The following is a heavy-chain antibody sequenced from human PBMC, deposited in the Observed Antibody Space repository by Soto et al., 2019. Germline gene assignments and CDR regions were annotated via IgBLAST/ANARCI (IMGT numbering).Heavy chain of an antibody. Sequence: SETLSLTCAVYGGSFSGYYWSWIRQPPGKGLEWIGEINHSGSTNYNPSLKSRVTISVDTSKNQFSLKLSSVTAADTAVYYCARTSGGYYRNWFDPWGQGTLVTVSS. J-gene: IGHJ5*02. D-gene: IGHD3-3*01. CDR2: INHSGST. V-gene: IGHV4-34*01. CDR3: ARTSGGYYRNWFDP. CDR1: GGSFSGYY.